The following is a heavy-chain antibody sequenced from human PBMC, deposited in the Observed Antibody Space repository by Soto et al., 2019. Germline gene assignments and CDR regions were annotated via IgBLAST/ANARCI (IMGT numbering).Heavy chain of an antibody. V-gene: IGHV3-74*01. CDR2: IDPYETGI. CDR3: TRDTFGARDY. D-gene: IGHD3-10*01. J-gene: IGHJ4*02. Sequence: EVQLVESGGGLVQPGGSLRLSCTDSGFTFSGDWMHWVRQAPGKGLVWVSRIDPYETGISYADSVKGRFAISRDNAKSTLYLQMNSLRGEDTAVYYCTRDTFGARDYWGQGTLVTVSS. CDR1: GFTFSGDW.